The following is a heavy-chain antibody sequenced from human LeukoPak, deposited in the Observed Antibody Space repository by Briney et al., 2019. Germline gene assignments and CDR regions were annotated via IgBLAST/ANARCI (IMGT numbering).Heavy chain of an antibody. Sequence: SETLSLTCAVYGGSFNGYYWSWIRQPPGKGLEWIGEIDHSGSTNYNLSLKSRVTMSIDTSKDQFSLKLSSVTAADTAVYYCARGVDYYGVWGQGTLVTVSS. CDR1: GGSFNGYY. CDR2: IDHSGST. CDR3: ARGVDYYGV. J-gene: IGHJ4*02. D-gene: IGHD3-10*01. V-gene: IGHV4-34*01.